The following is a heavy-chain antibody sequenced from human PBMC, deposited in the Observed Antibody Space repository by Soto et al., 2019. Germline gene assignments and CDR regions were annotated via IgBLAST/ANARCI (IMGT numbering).Heavy chain of an antibody. CDR1: GGSISSSNW. D-gene: IGHD2-2*01. CDR3: ARLRGAYQLLSKSV. J-gene: IGHJ4*02. V-gene: IGHV4-4*02. Sequence: QVQLQESGPGLVKPSGTLSLTCAVSGGSISSSNWWSWVRQPPGKGLEWIGEIYHSGSTNYNPSLKRRVTXXVXKXXNQFSLKLSSVTAADTAVYYCARLRGAYQLLSKSVWGQGTLVTVSS. CDR2: IYHSGST.